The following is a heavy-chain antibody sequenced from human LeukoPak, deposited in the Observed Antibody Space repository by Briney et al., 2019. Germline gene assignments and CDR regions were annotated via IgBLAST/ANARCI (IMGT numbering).Heavy chain of an antibody. J-gene: IGHJ3*02. CDR3: ARELKSGSYFKQGFDI. CDR1: GDTLTGYY. Sequence: ASVKVSCKASGDTLTGYYMDWMRQAPGQGLEYMGWRNINSGGAKSAQNFQGRVTMTRDTSISTAYMEVSSLRSDDTAVYFCARELKSGSYFKQGFDIWGQGTLVTVSS. D-gene: IGHD3-10*01. V-gene: IGHV1-2*02. CDR2: RNINSGGA.